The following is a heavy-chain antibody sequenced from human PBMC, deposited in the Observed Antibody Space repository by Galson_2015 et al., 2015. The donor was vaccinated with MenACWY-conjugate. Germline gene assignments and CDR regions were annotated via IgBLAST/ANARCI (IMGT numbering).Heavy chain of an antibody. CDR1: GFTFTSYT. D-gene: IGHD1-26*01. J-gene: IGHJ4*02. Sequence: SLRLSCAASGFTFTSYTMNWVRQAPGNGLEWVSYIGGGGDTISYADSMKGRFTISRDNAKNSLYLQMSGLRAEDTAVYYCARDWSYVFDYWGQGTLVTVSS. V-gene: IGHV3-48*04. CDR3: ARDWSYVFDY. CDR2: IGGGGDTI.